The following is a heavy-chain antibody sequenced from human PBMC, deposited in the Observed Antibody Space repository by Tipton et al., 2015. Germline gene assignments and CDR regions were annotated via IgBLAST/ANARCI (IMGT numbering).Heavy chain of an antibody. CDR2: IYYSGNT. J-gene: IGHJ4*02. Sequence: TLSLTCNVSGGSISSGGYHWNWIRQHPGKGLEWIGYIYYSGNTNYNPSLKSQVTISVDTSNNQFSLKLSSVTAADTAVYYCARGGSTLSGSYYCWGQGTLVTVSS. CDR3: ARGGSTLSGSYYC. CDR1: GGSISSGGYH. D-gene: IGHD3-10*01. V-gene: IGHV4-31*01.